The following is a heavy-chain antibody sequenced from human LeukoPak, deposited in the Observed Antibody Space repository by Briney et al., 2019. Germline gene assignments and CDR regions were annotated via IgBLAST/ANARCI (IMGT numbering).Heavy chain of an antibody. Sequence: ASVKVSCKVSGHTLTELSLHWVGQTPAKGREGMAGVDPEDGETIYAQKFQGRVTMTEDTDTDTAYMALSRLRSEDTAVYYCATWIQLTDAFHIWGQGKMVTVSS. CDR2: VDPEDGET. D-gene: IGHD5-18*01. V-gene: IGHV1-24*01. CDR3: ATWIQLTDAFHI. CDR1: GHTLTELS. J-gene: IGHJ3*02.